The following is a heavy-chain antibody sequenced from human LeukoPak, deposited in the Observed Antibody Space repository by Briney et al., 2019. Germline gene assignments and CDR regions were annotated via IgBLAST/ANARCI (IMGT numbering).Heavy chain of an antibody. J-gene: IGHJ4*02. V-gene: IGHV3-30*02. CDR1: GFTFENYG. Sequence: GGSLRLSCAASGFTFENYGMHGVRQAPGKGLEWVAFIRYDGSYEDYADSVKGRFTISRVNSKNTLYLQLNSLRGEDTAVYYCAKGRENTDYWGQGTLVTVSS. CDR2: IRYDGSYE. CDR3: AKGRENTDY.